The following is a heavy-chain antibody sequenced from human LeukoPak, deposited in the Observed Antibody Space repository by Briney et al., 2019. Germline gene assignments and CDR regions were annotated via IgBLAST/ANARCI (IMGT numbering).Heavy chain of an antibody. CDR2: IYYSGST. Sequence: SETLSLTCAVSGGSISSYYWSWIRQPPGKGLEWIGYIYYSGSTNYSPSLKSRVTISVDTSKNQFSLKLLSVTAADTAVYYCARGMQQLYHFDSWGRGTLVTVSS. CDR3: ARGMQQLYHFDS. CDR1: GGSISSYY. D-gene: IGHD6-13*01. V-gene: IGHV4-59*01. J-gene: IGHJ4*02.